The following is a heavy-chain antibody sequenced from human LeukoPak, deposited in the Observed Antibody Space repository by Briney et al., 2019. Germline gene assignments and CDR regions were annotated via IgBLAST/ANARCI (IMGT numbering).Heavy chain of an antibody. V-gene: IGHV3-23*01. D-gene: IGHD6-13*01. J-gene: IGHJ4*02. CDR3: AKTRPLDSSSWSHGDY. CDR2: ISGSGDST. Sequence: GGSLRLSCAASGFTFSSYVMSWVRQAPGKGLEWVSGISGSGDSTYYADSVKGRFTISRDNSKNTLYLQMNSLRAEDTAVYYCAKTRPLDSSSWSHGDYWGQGTLVTVSS. CDR1: GFTFSSYV.